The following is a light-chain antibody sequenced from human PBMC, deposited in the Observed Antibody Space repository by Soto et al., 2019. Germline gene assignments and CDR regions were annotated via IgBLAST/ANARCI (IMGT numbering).Light chain of an antibody. J-gene: IGKJ1*01. CDR3: QQYNDYSPWT. Sequence: QKPGKAPNLLIYDASNLEIGVPSRFSGSGSGTHFTFTISSLQTEDIGTYYCQQYNDYSPWTFGQGTKVDIK. CDR2: DAS. V-gene: IGKV1-33*01.